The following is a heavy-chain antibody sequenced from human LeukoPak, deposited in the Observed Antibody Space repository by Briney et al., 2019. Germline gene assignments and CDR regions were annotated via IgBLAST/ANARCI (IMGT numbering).Heavy chain of an antibody. CDR2: ISYDGSNK. V-gene: IGHV3-30*03. CDR3: ARDEYYYDSSGYYRLNYYYYGMDV. Sequence: PGGSLRLSCAASGFTFSSYGMHWVRQAPGKGLEWVAVISYDGSNKHYADSVKGRFTISRDNSKNTLYLQMNSLRAEDTAVYYCARDEYYYDSSGYYRLNYYYYGMDVWGQGTTVTVSS. D-gene: IGHD3-22*01. CDR1: GFTFSSYG. J-gene: IGHJ6*02.